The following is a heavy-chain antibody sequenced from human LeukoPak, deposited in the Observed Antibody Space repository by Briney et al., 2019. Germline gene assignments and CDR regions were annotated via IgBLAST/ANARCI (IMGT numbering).Heavy chain of an antibody. CDR1: GYTLTELS. D-gene: IGHD1-7*01. CDR3: ATLRPYNSIYVGAFDI. Sequence: ASVKVSCKVSGYTLTELSMHWVRQAPGKGLEWMGGFNPEDGETIYAQKFQGRVTMTEDTSTETAYMELSRLRSEDTAVYYCATLRPYNSIYVGAFDIWGQGTIVTVSS. CDR2: FNPEDGET. V-gene: IGHV1-24*01. J-gene: IGHJ3*02.